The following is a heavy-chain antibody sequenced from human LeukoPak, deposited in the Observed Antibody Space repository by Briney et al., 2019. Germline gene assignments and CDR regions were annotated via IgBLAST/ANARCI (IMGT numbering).Heavy chain of an antibody. CDR2: FDPEDGET. Sequence: ASVKVSRKVSGNTLIALSMHWVRQAPGKGLEWMGGFDPEDGETIYPQKFQGRVTMTEDTSTGTAYMELSCLRSEDTAVYYCTTHIDYGSHFDYWGQGTLVTVSS. V-gene: IGHV1-24*01. D-gene: IGHD4-17*01. CDR3: TTHIDYGSHFDY. J-gene: IGHJ4*02. CDR1: GNTLIALS.